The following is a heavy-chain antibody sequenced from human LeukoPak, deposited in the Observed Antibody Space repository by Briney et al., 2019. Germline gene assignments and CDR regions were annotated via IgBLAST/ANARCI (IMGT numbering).Heavy chain of an antibody. Sequence: HPGGSLRLSCAASGFTFSSYGMHWVRQAPGKGLEWVAVISYDGSNKYYADSVKGRFTISRDNSKNTLYLQMNSLRAEDTAVYYCARSTMVAPLDYWGQGTLVTVSS. CDR2: ISYDGSNK. D-gene: IGHD3-10*01. J-gene: IGHJ4*02. CDR3: ARSTMVAPLDY. CDR1: GFTFSSYG. V-gene: IGHV3-30*03.